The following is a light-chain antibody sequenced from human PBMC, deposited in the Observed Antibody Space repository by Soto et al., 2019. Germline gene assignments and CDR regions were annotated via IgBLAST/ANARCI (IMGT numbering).Light chain of an antibody. CDR3: QQAYSFPIT. CDR2: GAS. V-gene: IGKV1D-12*01. Sequence: IQVTQSPSSVSASAVGSVTTTFRASQDSAGYLAWYQHKPGRTPELLIHGASRLQSGVPARFSGSGSGTDFTLSINSLQPEDFATYYCQQAYSFPITFGQGTRLEIK. J-gene: IGKJ5*01. CDR1: QDSAGY.